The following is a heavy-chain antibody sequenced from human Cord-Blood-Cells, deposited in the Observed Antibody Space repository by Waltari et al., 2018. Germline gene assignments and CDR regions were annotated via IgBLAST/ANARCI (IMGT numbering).Heavy chain of an antibody. V-gene: IGHV4-34*01. D-gene: IGHD6-13*01. CDR1: GGSFSGYY. Sequence: QVQLQQWGAGLLKPSETLSLTCAVYGGSFSGYYWSWIRQPPGKGLEWVGEINHSGRTNYNPSRKSRVTISVDTSKNQFPLKLSSVTAADTAVYYWAGGSSSWYNWFDPWGQGTLVTVSS. CDR2: INHSGRT. J-gene: IGHJ5*02. CDR3: AGGSSSWYNWFDP.